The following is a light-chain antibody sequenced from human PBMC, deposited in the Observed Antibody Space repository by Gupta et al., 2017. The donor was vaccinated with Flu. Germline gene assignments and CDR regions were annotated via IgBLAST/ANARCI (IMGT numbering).Light chain of an antibody. J-gene: IGLJ2*01. CDR2: YDD. Sequence: QSVLTQPPSVSEAPRQRVTISCSGSSSNIGNYAVNWYQQLPGKAPKLLIYYDDLLPSGVSDRFSGSKSGTSASLAISGLQSEDEADYYCAAWDASLNGVVFGGGTKLTVL. CDR1: SSNIGNYA. CDR3: AAWDASLNGVV. V-gene: IGLV1-36*01.